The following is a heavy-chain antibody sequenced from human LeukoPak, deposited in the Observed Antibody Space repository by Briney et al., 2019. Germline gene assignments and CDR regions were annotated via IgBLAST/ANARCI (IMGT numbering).Heavy chain of an antibody. Sequence: GGSLRLSCAASGFTFNNYQMNWVRQAPGKGLECISYISSSGRTIYYADSLKGRFTVSRDNAKNSLYLRMNNLRAEDTAVYYCVRDEAAAGHFDYWGQGTLVTVSS. CDR3: VRDEAAAGHFDY. CDR2: ISSSGRTI. V-gene: IGHV3-48*03. CDR1: GFTFNNYQ. D-gene: IGHD6-13*01. J-gene: IGHJ4*02.